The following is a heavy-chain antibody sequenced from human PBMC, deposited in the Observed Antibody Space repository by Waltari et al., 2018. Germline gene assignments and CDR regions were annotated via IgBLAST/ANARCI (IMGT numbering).Heavy chain of an antibody. J-gene: IGHJ4*02. CDR2: ISKSGRVT. CDR3: NVELAEAGN. CDR1: GSDFSSFS. Sequence: EVHLVESGGGLVKPGGSLSVSCSDSGSDFSSFSINWIRQTPGKGLEWVSSISKSGRVTEYADSVKGRFTFSRDNANNSVYLQMNSLRVEDTAVYYCNVELAEAGNWGQGTLVTVSP. D-gene: IGHD6-13*01. V-gene: IGHV3-21*06.